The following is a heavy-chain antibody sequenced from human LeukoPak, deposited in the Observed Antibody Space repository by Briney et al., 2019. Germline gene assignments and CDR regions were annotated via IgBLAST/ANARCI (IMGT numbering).Heavy chain of an antibody. V-gene: IGHV3-74*01. Sequence: GGSLRLSCAASGFTFSTYWMHWVRQAPGKGLVWVSRIKSDGRTNYADSVKGRFTISRDNSKNTVSLQMNSLRAEDTGVYYCARAPSEIGGYYPEYFRHWGQGTLVTVSS. CDR3: ARAPSEIGGYYPEYFRH. J-gene: IGHJ1*01. CDR1: GFTFSTYW. D-gene: IGHD3-22*01. CDR2: IKSDGRT.